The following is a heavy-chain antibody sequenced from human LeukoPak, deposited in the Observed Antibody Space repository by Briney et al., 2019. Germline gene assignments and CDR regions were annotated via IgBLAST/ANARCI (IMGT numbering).Heavy chain of an antibody. D-gene: IGHD2-2*01. J-gene: IGHJ4*02. V-gene: IGHV1-8*02. CDR3: ARGGCSTTSCYHFDS. CDR1: GYTFTSYD. CDR2: MNPNSGNT. Sequence: ASVKVSCKASGYTFTSYDINWVRQATGQGLEWMGWMNPNSGNTGYAQKFQGRVTMTRNMSTTTVYLGLNSLRSEDTAVYYCARGGCSTTSCYHFDSWGQRTLVTVSS.